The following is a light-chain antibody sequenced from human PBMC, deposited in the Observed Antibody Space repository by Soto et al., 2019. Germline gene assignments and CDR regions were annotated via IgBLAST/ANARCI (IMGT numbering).Light chain of an antibody. J-gene: IGKJ3*01. V-gene: IGKV3-15*01. CDR1: QSVRSN. CDR2: DAS. CDR3: QQYGSSPFT. Sequence: EIVMTQSPATLSVSPGERATLSCRARQSVRSNLAWYQQIPGQAPRLLIYDASTGATGIPARFSGSGSGTEFTLPISSLQSEDFAVYYCQQYGSSPFTFGPGTKVGIK.